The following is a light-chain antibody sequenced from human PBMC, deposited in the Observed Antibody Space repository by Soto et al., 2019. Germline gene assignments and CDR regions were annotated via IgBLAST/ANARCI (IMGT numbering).Light chain of an antibody. J-gene: IGLJ3*02. CDR3: YSAADNNLGV. CDR1: VLAKRY. V-gene: IGLV3-27*01. CDR2: KDS. Sequence: SYELTQPSSVSVSPGQTARITCSGDVLAKRYGRWFQQKPGQAPLLVIYKDSERPSGIPERVSGSTSGTTVTLTISGAQVEDEADYYWYSAADNNLGVFGGGTKLTVL.